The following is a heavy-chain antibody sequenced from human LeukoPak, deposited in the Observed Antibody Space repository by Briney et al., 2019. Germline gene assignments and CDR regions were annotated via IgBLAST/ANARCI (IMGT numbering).Heavy chain of an antibody. CDR3: ARDHGSETYYKGVLGY. V-gene: IGHV3-53*01. CDR1: GFSVSSNY. CDR2: IYSVYTGDWT. J-gene: IGHJ4*02. Sequence: GGSLRLSCATSGFSVSSNYMSWVRQAPGKGLEWVSVIYSVYTGDWTHYADSVKGRFTMSRDNSKNTVYLQMNSLRAEDTAVYYCARDHGSETYYKGVLGYWGQGTLVTVSS. D-gene: IGHD3-10*01.